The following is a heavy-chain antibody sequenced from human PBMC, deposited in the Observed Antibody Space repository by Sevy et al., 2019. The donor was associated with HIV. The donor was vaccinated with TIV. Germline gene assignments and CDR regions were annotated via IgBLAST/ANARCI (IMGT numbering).Heavy chain of an antibody. J-gene: IGHJ4*02. CDR2: IKADRSDK. CDR1: GFTFSANW. CDR3: AHETYGRFES. D-gene: IGHD2-8*01. Sequence: GGSQRLSCAASGFTFSANWMNWVRQAPGKGLEWVANIKADRSDKHYVDSVEGRFTISRDNAKNLLFLQMNSLRVEDTAVYYCAHETYGRFESWGQGTQVTVSS. V-gene: IGHV3-7*01.